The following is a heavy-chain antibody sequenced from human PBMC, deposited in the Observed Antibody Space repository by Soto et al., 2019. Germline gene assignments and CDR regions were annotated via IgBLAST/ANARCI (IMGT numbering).Heavy chain of an antibody. V-gene: IGHV3-7*01. Sequence: AGSLRLSCAASGFTFSNYWMTWVRQAPGKGLEWVANIKEDGSEKHYVDPVKGRFTISRDNAKNSLYLQMNSLRVEDTAVYFCSRDVVVGAKALNYWGPGALVTVSS. CDR3: SRDVVVGAKALNY. CDR2: IKEDGSEK. D-gene: IGHD2-21*01. CDR1: GFTFSNYW. J-gene: IGHJ4*02.